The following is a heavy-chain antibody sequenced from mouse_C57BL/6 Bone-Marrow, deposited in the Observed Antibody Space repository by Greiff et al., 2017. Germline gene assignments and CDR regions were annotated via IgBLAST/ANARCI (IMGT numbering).Heavy chain of an antibody. J-gene: IGHJ3*01. CDR1: GYTFTDYY. Sequence: QVQLKESGAELVRPGASVKLSCKASGYTFTDYYINWVKQRPGQGLEWIARIYPGSGNTYYNEKFKGKATLTAEKSSSTAYMQLSSLTSEDSAVYFCARDYGSIAWFAYWGQGTLVTVSA. CDR3: ARDYGSIAWFAY. V-gene: IGHV1-76*01. CDR2: IYPGSGNT. D-gene: IGHD1-1*01.